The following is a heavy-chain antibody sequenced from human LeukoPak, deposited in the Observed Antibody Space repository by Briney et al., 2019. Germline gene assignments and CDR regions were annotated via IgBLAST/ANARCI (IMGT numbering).Heavy chain of an antibody. CDR1: GASITSYY. V-gene: IGHV4-59*08. D-gene: IGHD1-26*01. J-gene: IGHJ4*02. Sequence: SETLSLTCTVSGASITSYYWSWIRQPPGKGREWIGYIYYSGSTTYKPSLKSRVTISVDTSKNQFSLKLSSVTAADTAVYYCARLSIEGATNFDYWGQGTLVTVSS. CDR3: ARLSIEGATNFDY. CDR2: IYYSGST.